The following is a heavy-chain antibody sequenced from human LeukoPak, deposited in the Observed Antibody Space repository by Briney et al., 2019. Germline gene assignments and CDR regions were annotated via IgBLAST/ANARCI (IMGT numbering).Heavy chain of an antibody. D-gene: IGHD4-17*01. V-gene: IGHV4-34*01. CDR1: GGSFSGYY. CDR2: INHSGST. CDR3: ARVDGDYFDY. Sequence: PSETLSLTCAVYGGSFSGYYWSWIRQPPGKGLEWIGEINHSGSTNYNPSLKSRVTISIDTPKNQFSLKLSSVTAADTAVYYCARVDGDYFDYWGQGTLVTVSS. J-gene: IGHJ4*02.